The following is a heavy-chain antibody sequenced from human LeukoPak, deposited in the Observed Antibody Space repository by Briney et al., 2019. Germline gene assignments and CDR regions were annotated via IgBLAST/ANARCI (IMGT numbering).Heavy chain of an antibody. Sequence: PSETLSLTCTVSGGSISSGGYYWSWIRQHPGKGLEWIGYIYYSGSTYYNPSLKSRVTISVDTSKNQFSLKLSSVTAADTAVYYCARGVAAAGTKGNWFDPWGQGTLVTVSS. CDR2: IYYSGST. CDR3: ARGVAAAGTKGNWFDP. V-gene: IGHV4-31*03. J-gene: IGHJ5*02. D-gene: IGHD6-13*01. CDR1: GGSISSGGYY.